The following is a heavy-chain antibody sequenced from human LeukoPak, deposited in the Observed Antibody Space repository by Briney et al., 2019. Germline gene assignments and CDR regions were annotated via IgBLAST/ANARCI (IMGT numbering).Heavy chain of an antibody. D-gene: IGHD3-10*01. CDR2: INSDGNNT. Sequence: GGSLRLSCADSRITFSRYWMHWVRQVPGKGPVWVSSINSDGNNTTNADSVKGRFTISRDNAKNMVYLQMNSLRADDTAVYYCARGTYDYGSGSYYGSYWYFDLWGRGTLVTVSS. V-gene: IGHV3-74*01. CDR1: RITFSRYW. CDR3: ARGTYDYGSGSYYGSYWYFDL. J-gene: IGHJ2*01.